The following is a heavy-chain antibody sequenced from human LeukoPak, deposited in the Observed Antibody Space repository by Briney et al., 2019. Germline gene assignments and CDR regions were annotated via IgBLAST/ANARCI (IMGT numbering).Heavy chain of an antibody. CDR3: ASGIVGATYFDY. CDR2: IYYTGTT. Sequence: SETLSLTCTVSDGSISSYYWNWFRQPPGKGLEWIGHIYYTGTTHYNPSLKSRVSISIDTSKNQFSLKLRSVTAVDTAVYYCASGIVGATYFDYWGQGTLVTVSS. D-gene: IGHD1-26*01. V-gene: IGHV4-59*01. J-gene: IGHJ4*02. CDR1: DGSISSYY.